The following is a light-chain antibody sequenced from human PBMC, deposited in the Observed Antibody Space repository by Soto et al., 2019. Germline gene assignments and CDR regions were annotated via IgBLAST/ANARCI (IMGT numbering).Light chain of an antibody. CDR3: QSYDTSLRGWV. V-gene: IGLV1-40*01. CDR2: GNK. Sequence: QSVLAQPPSVSGAPGHRVTISCTGTSSNFGAGYEVHWYQQLPGTAPKLLIYGNKYRPSGVPDRFSGSKSGTSASLAITGLQPEDESDYYCQSYDTSLRGWVFGGGTKVTVL. J-gene: IGLJ3*02. CDR1: SSNFGAGYE.